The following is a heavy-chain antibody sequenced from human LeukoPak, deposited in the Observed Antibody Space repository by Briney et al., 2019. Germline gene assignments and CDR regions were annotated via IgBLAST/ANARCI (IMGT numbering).Heavy chain of an antibody. CDR3: ARALHFGYCSGGSCYPPDY. Sequence: ASVKVSCKASGYTFTSYGISWVRQAPGQGLEWMGWISAYNGNTNYAQKLQGRVTMTTDTSTSTAYMELRSLRSGDTAVYYCARALHFGYCSGGSCYPPDYWGQGTLVTVSS. CDR2: ISAYNGNT. J-gene: IGHJ4*02. D-gene: IGHD2-15*01. CDR1: GYTFTSYG. V-gene: IGHV1-18*01.